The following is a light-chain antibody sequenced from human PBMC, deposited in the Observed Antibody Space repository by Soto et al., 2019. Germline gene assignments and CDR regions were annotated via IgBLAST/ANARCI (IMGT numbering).Light chain of an antibody. J-gene: IGLJ1*01. CDR2: DDG. V-gene: IGLV3-21*02. Sequence: SYELTQPPSVSVAPGQTARITCGGNNIGSESVHWYQQKPGQAPVLVVYDDGNRPSGIPERFSGSNSGNTATLTISRVDAGDEADYYCHLWDSSSDQYVFGTGTKLTVL. CDR3: HLWDSSSDQYV. CDR1: NIGSES.